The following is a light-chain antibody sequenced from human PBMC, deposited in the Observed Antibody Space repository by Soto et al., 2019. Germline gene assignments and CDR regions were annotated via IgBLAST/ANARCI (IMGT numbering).Light chain of an antibody. Sequence: QSALTQPASVSGSPGQSITISCTGTSSDVGYYNHVSWYQQHPGKAPKLMIYEVTKRPSGVSNRFSGSKSGNTASLTISGLQAEDEADYYCAAWDETLIDVFGTGTKLTVL. J-gene: IGLJ1*01. CDR2: EVT. CDR1: SSDVGYYNH. CDR3: AAWDETLIDV. V-gene: IGLV2-14*01.